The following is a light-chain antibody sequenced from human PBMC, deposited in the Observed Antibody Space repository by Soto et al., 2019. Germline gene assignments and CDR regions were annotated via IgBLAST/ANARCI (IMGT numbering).Light chain of an antibody. CDR2: DVS. Sequence: QSALTQPASVSGSPGQSITISCTGTSSDVGGYNYVSWYQQHPGKAPKLMIYDVSNRPSGVSNRLSGSKSGNTASLTLSGLQAEDEADYYCSSYTGSSPYVVFGGGTKLTVL. J-gene: IGLJ2*01. CDR3: SSYTGSSPYVV. CDR1: SSDVGGYNY. V-gene: IGLV2-14*01.